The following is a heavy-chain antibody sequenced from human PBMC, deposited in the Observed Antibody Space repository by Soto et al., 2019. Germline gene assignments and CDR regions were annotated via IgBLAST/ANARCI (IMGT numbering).Heavy chain of an antibody. CDR2: INQDGSEK. D-gene: IGHD3-3*01. Sequence: EVQVVESGGGLVQPGGSLSLSCTASGFTFSTYWMTWVRQAPGKGLEWVANINQDGSEKYYADSVKGRFTISRDNTKNSLYLQMNSLRVEDTAVYYCARAPQFYDFWSGYYRSGDLKLYFDSWGQGNLVTVSS. CDR3: ARAPQFYDFWSGYYRSGDLKLYFDS. J-gene: IGHJ4*02. CDR1: GFTFSTYW. V-gene: IGHV3-7*03.